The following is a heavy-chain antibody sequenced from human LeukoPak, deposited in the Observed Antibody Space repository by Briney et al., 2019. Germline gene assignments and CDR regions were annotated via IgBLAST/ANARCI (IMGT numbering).Heavy chain of an antibody. Sequence: GASVKVSCKASGYTFTGYYMHWVRQAPGQGLEWMGWINPNSGGTNYAQKFQGRVTMTRDTSISTAYMELSRLRSDDTAVYYCARDRVSQQQQDRENWFDPWGQGTLVTVSS. D-gene: IGHD6-13*01. CDR1: GYTFTGYY. CDR3: ARDRVSQQQQDRENWFDP. J-gene: IGHJ5*02. CDR2: INPNSGGT. V-gene: IGHV1-2*02.